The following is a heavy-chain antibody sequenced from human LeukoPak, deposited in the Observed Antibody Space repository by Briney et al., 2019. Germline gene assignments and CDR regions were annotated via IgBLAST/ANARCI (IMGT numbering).Heavy chain of an antibody. Sequence: GGSLRLSCAASGFTFVDYAMHWVRQAPGKGLEWVSGISWSRGSIGYADSVKGRFTISRDNAKNSLYLQMNSPRAEDTALYYCAKATSPTYYDILTGYYDYWGQGTLVTLSS. D-gene: IGHD3-9*01. CDR1: GFTFVDYA. CDR2: ISWSRGSI. V-gene: IGHV3-9*01. J-gene: IGHJ4*02. CDR3: AKATSPTYYDILTGYYDY.